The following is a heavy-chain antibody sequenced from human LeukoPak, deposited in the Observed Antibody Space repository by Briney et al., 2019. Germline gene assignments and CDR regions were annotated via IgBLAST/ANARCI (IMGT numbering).Heavy chain of an antibody. Sequence: GGSLRLSCAASGFTFSSYSMSWVPHAPAERVEWVSGISGSGGTTSYAGPAQRRFTIPRDNSKNTLYLQMNSLRAEDTAVYYCAKPYYYDSSGYYYLFDYWGQGTLVTVSS. CDR3: AKPYYYDSSGYYYLFDY. CDR2: ISGSGGTT. J-gene: IGHJ4*02. CDR1: GFTFSSYS. V-gene: IGHV3-23*01. D-gene: IGHD3-22*01.